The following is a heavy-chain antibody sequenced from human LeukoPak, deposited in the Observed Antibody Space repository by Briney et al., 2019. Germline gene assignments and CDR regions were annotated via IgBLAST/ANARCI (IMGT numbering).Heavy chain of an antibody. CDR2: ISGSGGST. CDR3: AKTVRGVSLFDY. CDR1: GFTFSSNA. D-gene: IGHD3-10*01. J-gene: IGHJ4*02. Sequence: GGSLRLSCAASGFTFSSNAMSWVRQAPGKGLEWVSAISGSGGSTYYADSVKGRFTISRDNSKNTLYLQMNSLRAEDTAIYYCAKTVRGVSLFDYWGQGTLVTVSS. V-gene: IGHV3-23*01.